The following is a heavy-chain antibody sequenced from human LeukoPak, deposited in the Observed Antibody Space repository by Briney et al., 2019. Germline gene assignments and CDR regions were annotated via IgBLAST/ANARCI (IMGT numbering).Heavy chain of an antibody. CDR2: IKQDGSEK. D-gene: IGHD1-26*01. J-gene: IGHJ4*02. CDR1: GFTFSSYW. CDR3: ARDSGSYSGDFDY. V-gene: IGHV3-7*01. Sequence: VGSLRLSCAASGFTFSSYWMSWVRQAPGKGLEWVANIKQDGSEKYYVDSVKGRFTISRDNAKNSLYLQMNSLRVEDTAVYYCARDSGSYSGDFDYWGQGTLVTVSS.